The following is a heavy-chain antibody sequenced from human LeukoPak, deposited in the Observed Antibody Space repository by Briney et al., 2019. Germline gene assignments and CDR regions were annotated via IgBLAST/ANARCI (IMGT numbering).Heavy chain of an antibody. Sequence: PGRSLRLSCAASGFTFSSYAMHWVRQAPGKGLEWVAVISYDGSNKYYADSVKGRFTISRDNSKNTLYLQMNSLRAEDTAVYYCAKDRSMGSYYYYGMDVWGQGTTVTVSS. CDR3: AKDRSMGSYYYYGMDV. D-gene: IGHD2/OR15-2a*01. J-gene: IGHJ6*02. V-gene: IGHV3-30-3*01. CDR2: ISYDGSNK. CDR1: GFTFSSYA.